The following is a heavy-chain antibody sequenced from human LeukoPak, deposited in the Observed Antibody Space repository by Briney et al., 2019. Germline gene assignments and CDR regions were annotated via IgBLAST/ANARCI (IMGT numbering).Heavy chain of an antibody. CDR3: ARPLELGAFDI. Sequence: SETLSLTCTVSGGSISSSSYYWGWIRQPPGKGLEWIGSIYYSGSTYYNPSLKSRVTISVDTSKNQFSLTLNSVTAADTAMYYCARPLELGAFDIWGQGTLVTVSS. J-gene: IGHJ3*02. CDR2: IYYSGST. D-gene: IGHD1-7*01. V-gene: IGHV4-39*07. CDR1: GGSISSSSYY.